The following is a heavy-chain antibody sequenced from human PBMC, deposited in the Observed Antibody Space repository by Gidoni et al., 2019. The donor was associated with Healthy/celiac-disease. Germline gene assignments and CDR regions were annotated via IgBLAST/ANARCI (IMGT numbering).Heavy chain of an antibody. CDR2: IYYSGST. J-gene: IGHJ4*02. Sequence: QVQLQESGPGLVKPSETLSLTCTVSGGSISSYYWSWIRQPPGKGLEWIGYIYYSGSTNYNPSLKSRVTISVDTSKNQFSLKLSSVTAADTAVYYCARQPTYSSGWLQYYFDYWGQGTLVTVSS. D-gene: IGHD6-19*01. CDR1: GGSISSYY. V-gene: IGHV4-59*01. CDR3: ARQPTYSSGWLQYYFDY.